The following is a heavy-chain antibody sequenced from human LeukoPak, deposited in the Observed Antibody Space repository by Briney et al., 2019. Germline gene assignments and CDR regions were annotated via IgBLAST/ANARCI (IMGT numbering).Heavy chain of an antibody. D-gene: IGHD2-15*01. V-gene: IGHV1-69*06. CDR1: GDTFSSYA. J-gene: IGHJ6*03. Sequence: ASVKVSCKASGDTFSSYAISWVRQAPGQGLEWLGGIIPIFGTANYAQKFQGRVTITADKSTSTAYMELSSLRSEDTAVYYCARPHCSGGSCYSGYYYYYYMDVWGKGTTVTVSS. CDR2: IIPIFGTA. CDR3: ARPHCSGGSCYSGYYYYYYMDV.